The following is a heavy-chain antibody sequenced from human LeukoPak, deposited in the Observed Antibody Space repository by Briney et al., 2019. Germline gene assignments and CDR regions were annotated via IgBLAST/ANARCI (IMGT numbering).Heavy chain of an antibody. CDR1: GYSFRTYG. CDR2: ISAKDGNT. D-gene: IGHD3-16*01. CDR3: ARGTQYEYLWGSNTSSDI. V-gene: IGHV1-18*01. J-gene: IGHJ4*02. Sequence: ASVKVSCEASGYSFRTYGISWVRQAPGQGLEWMGWISAKDGNTIYAQRFQDRVIMTTDTSTSTVYMELRSLTSDDTAVYYCARGTQYEYLWGSNTSSDIWGQGTRVTVSS.